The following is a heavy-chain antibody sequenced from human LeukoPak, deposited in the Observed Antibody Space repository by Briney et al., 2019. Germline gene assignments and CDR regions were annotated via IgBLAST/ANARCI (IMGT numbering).Heavy chain of an antibody. J-gene: IGHJ4*02. CDR1: GGYISSYY. CDR3: ARHVSGYVVTTPFDY. CDR2: INYSGSI. D-gene: IGHD2-21*02. V-gene: IGHV4-59*01. Sequence: PSETLSLTCTVSGGYISSYYWSWIRQPPGKGLEWIGYINYSGSIKYNPSLKSRVTISVDTSKNQFSLKLSSVTAADTAVYYCARHVSGYVVTTPFDYWGQGSLVTVSS.